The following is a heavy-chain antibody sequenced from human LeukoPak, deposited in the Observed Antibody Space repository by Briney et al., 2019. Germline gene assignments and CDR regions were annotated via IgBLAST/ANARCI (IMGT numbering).Heavy chain of an antibody. J-gene: IGHJ4*02. CDR3: ARSRDGYNHDY. Sequence: GGSLRLSCAASGFSFSDHYMSWFRQAPGKGLEWISLISSSGNTIYYADSVKGRFTISRDNAKNSLYLQMNSLRAEDTAVYYCARSRDGYNHDYWGQGTLVTVSS. D-gene: IGHD5-24*01. CDR1: GFSFSDHY. V-gene: IGHV3-11*04. CDR2: ISSSGNTI.